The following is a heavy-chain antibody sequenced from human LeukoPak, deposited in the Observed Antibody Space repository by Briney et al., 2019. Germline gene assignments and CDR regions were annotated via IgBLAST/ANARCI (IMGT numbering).Heavy chain of an antibody. Sequence: PGGSLRLSCAASGFTFSSYSMNWVRQAPGKGLEWVSSISSSSYIYYADSVKGRFTISRDNAKNSLYLRMNSLRAEDTAVYYCATSPGSSGWPDYWGQGTLVTVSS. CDR1: GFTFSSYS. J-gene: IGHJ4*02. CDR2: ISSSSYI. D-gene: IGHD6-19*01. CDR3: ATSPGSSGWPDY. V-gene: IGHV3-21*01.